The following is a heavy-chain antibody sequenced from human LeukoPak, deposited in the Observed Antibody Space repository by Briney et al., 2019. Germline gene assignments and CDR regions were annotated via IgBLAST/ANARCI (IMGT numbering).Heavy chain of an antibody. CDR3: ARGRGWVDH. CDR2: IHDDGIVT. V-gene: IGHV3-7*01. D-gene: IGHD3-16*01. J-gene: IGHJ4*02. Sequence: PGGSLRLSCAASGFTFTAYAMSWFRQTPEKGLEWVANIHDDGIVTHYVDSVKGRFTIPRDNARNSVNLQLNSLRVEDTALYYCARGRGWVDHWGQGTLVTVSS. CDR1: GFTFTAYA.